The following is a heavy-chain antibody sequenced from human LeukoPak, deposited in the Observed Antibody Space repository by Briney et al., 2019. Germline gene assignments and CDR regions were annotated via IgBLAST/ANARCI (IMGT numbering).Heavy chain of an antibody. Sequence: ASVKVSCKASGGTFSSYAISWARQAPGQGLEWMGRIIPILGIANYAQKFQGRVTITADKSTSTAYMELSSLRSEDTAVYYCARDWRDIVVVPALGRFDPWGQGTLVTVSS. D-gene: IGHD2-2*01. J-gene: IGHJ5*02. CDR2: IIPILGIA. V-gene: IGHV1-69*04. CDR3: ARDWRDIVVVPALGRFDP. CDR1: GGTFSSYA.